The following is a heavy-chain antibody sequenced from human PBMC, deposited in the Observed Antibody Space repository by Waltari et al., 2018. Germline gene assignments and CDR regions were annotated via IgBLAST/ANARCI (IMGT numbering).Heavy chain of an antibody. Sequence: QVQLQQWGAGLLQPSETLSLNCAVYGGSFSGYYWSWIRQPPGKGLEWIGEINHSGSTNYNPSLKSRVTISVDTSKNQFSLKLSSVTAADTAVYYCARVKRKRWLRGDAFDIWGQGTMVTVSS. CDR3: ARVKRKRWLRGDAFDI. V-gene: IGHV4-34*01. D-gene: IGHD5-12*01. CDR2: INHSGST. CDR1: GGSFSGYY. J-gene: IGHJ3*02.